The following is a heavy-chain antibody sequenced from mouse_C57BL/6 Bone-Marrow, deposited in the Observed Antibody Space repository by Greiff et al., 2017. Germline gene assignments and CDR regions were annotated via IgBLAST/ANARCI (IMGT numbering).Heavy chain of an antibody. CDR2: INPGSGGT. CDR1: GYAFTNYL. Sequence: QVQLQQSGAELVRPGTSVKVSCKASGYAFTNYLIEWVKQRPGQGLEWIGVINPGSGGTNYNEKFKGKATLTADKSSSTAYMQLSSLTSEDSAVYVCSVYYGNYVLAMDYWGQGTSVTVSS. V-gene: IGHV1-54*01. J-gene: IGHJ4*01. CDR3: SVYYGNYVLAMDY. D-gene: IGHD2-1*01.